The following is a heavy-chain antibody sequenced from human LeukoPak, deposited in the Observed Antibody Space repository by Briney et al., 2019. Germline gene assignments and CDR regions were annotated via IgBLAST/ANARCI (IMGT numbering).Heavy chain of an antibody. J-gene: IGHJ3*02. CDR1: GGTFSSYA. D-gene: IGHD3-22*01. CDR2: IIPIFGTA. V-gene: IGHV1-69*05. CDR3: ARGAMAGYDSSGYYYPHAFDI. Sequence: SVTVSCKASGGTFSSYAISWVRQAPGQGLEWMGGIIPIFGTANYAQKFQGRVTITTDESTSTAYMELSSLRSEDTAVYYCARGAMAGYDSSGYYYPHAFDIWGQGTMVTVSS.